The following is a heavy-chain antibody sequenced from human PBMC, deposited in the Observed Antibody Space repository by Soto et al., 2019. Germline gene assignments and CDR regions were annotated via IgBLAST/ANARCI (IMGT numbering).Heavy chain of an antibody. J-gene: IGHJ4*02. V-gene: IGHV3-30-3*01. CDR1: GFTFSHYA. CDR3: ARDRVYYYDSSGYYNFDF. CDR2: VSYDGTKQ. Sequence: QVQLVESWGGVVQPGRSLRVSCAASGFTFSHYAMHWVRQAPGKGLAWVAVVSYDGTKQFYADSVKGGFTISRDSSKSTLYLQRNNLRDEDTAVYYCARDRVYYYDSSGYYNFDFWGQGTLVTVSS. D-gene: IGHD3-22*01.